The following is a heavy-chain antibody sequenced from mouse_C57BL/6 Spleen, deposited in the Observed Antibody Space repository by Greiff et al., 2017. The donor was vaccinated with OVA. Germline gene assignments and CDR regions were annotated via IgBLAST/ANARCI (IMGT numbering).Heavy chain of an antibody. Sequence: VQLKESGAELVRPGSSVKMSCKPSGYTFTSYGINWVKQRPGQGLEWIGYIYIGNGYTEYNEKFKGKATLTSDTSSSTAYMQLSSLTSEDSAIYFCARGENYYGSSYEDYWGQGTTLTVSS. D-gene: IGHD1-1*01. CDR1: GYTFTSYG. CDR2: IYIGNGYT. V-gene: IGHV1-58*01. CDR3: ARGENYYGSSYEDY. J-gene: IGHJ2*01.